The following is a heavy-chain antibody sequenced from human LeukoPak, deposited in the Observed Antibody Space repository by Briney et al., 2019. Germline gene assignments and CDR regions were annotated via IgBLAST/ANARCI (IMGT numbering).Heavy chain of an antibody. J-gene: IGHJ2*01. D-gene: IGHD4-23*01. CDR2: IIPILGIA. V-gene: IGHV1-69*02. Sequence: ASVKVSCKASGGTFSSYTISWVRQAPGQGLEWMGRIIPILGIANYAQKFQGRVTITADKSTSTAYMELSSLRSEDTAVYYCARVGGNTYWYFDLWGRGTLVTVSS. CDR1: GGTFSSYT. CDR3: ARVGGNTYWYFDL.